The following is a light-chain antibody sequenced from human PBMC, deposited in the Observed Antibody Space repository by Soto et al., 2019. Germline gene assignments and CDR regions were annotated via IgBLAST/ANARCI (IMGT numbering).Light chain of an antibody. CDR1: QSVSSSY. CDR3: QQRSSWPFT. V-gene: IGKV3D-20*02. J-gene: IGKJ3*01. CDR2: GAS. Sequence: EIVMTQSPATLSVSPGERVTLSCRASQSVSSSYLAWYQQKPDQAPRLLIYGASSRATGIPDRFSGSGSGTDFTLTISRLEPEDFAVYYCQQRSSWPFTFGPGTKVDIK.